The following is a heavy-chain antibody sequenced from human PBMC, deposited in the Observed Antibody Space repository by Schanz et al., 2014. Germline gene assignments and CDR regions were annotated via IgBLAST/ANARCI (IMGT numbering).Heavy chain of an antibody. CDR3: ARDYGSWAIDY. CDR1: GFTFSSHS. V-gene: IGHV3-48*01. D-gene: IGHD6-13*01. Sequence: EVQLVESGGGLVQPGGSLRLSCAASGFTFSSHSMHWVRQAPGKGPEWISYTGPYGKTIYYADSVKGRFTLYRDNAKDSLFRQMDSLRADDAAVYYCARDYGSWAIDYWGRGTLVSVSS. J-gene: IGHJ4*02. CDR2: TGPYGKTI.